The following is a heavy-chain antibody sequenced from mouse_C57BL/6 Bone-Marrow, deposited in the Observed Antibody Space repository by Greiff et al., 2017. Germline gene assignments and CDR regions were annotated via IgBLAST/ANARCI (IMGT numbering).Heavy chain of an antibody. J-gene: IGHJ3*01. Sequence: QVQLQQSGAELVRPGASVTLSCKASGYTFTDYEMHWVKQTPVHGLEWIGVIDPDIGGTAYNQKVKGKAILTADKSSSTAYMELRSLTAEDSAVYYGIRSGYRGSSYGWGQGTLVTVSA. CDR1: GYTFTDYE. V-gene: IGHV1-15*01. CDR2: IDPDIGGT. CDR3: IRSGYRGSSYG. D-gene: IGHD1-1*01.